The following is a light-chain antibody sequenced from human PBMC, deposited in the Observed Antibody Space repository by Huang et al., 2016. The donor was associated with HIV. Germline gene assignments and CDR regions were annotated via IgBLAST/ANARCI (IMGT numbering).Light chain of an antibody. CDR1: QTVNSTY. J-gene: IGKJ4*01. V-gene: IGKV3-20*01. Sequence: EIVLTQSPGTLSLSPGERATLSCRASQTVNSTYLTWSQQMPSQAPRRLIYGASTRATGVPDRFSGSGSGTDFTLTISRLEPEDFAVYYCQQYGSSRRLTFGGGTKVEFK. CDR2: GAS. CDR3: QQYGSSRRLT.